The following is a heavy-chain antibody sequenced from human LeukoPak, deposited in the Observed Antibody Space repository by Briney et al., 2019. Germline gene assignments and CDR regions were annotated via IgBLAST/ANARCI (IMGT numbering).Heavy chain of an antibody. V-gene: IGHV1-2*02. J-gene: IGHJ4*02. CDR1: GYTFTAYY. Sequence: ASVKVSCKASGYTFTAYYMHWVQQAPGQGLEWVGWINPYSGGTNYAQKFQGRVTMTSDTSISTAYMELSSLRSDDAAVYYCSSTENCDYWGQGTLVTVSS. CDR3: SSTENCDY. CDR2: INPYSGGT.